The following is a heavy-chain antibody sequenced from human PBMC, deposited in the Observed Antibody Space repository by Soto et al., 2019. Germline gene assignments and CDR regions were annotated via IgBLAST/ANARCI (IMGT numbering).Heavy chain of an antibody. J-gene: IGHJ3*02. V-gene: IGHV3-74*01. D-gene: IGHD3-3*01. CDR2: INSDGSST. CDR3: ARFPGGFWSGSRMLGHI. Sequence: GESLKISCAASGITFSSYWMHWVRQAPGKGLVWVSRINSDGSSTSYADSVKGRITISRDNAKNTLYLQMNSLRAEDTAVYYCARFPGGFWSGSRMLGHIWGQGTMVTVSS. CDR1: GITFSSYW.